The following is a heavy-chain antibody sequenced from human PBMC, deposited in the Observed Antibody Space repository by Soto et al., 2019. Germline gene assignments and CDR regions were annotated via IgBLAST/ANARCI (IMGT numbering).Heavy chain of an antibody. J-gene: IGHJ5*02. CDR2: IYHSGST. V-gene: IGHV4-4*02. CDR3: ARGFWSGYYEKNWFAP. D-gene: IGHD3-3*01. CDR1: GGSISSSNW. Sequence: PSETLSLTCAVSGGSISSSNWWSWVRQPPGKGLEWIGEIYHSGSTNYNPSLKSRVTISVDKSKNQFSLKLSSVTAADTAVYYCARGFWSGYYEKNWFAPWGQGTLVTVSS.